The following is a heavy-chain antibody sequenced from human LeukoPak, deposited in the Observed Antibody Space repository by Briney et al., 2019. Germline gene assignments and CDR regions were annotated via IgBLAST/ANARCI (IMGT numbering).Heavy chain of an antibody. CDR2: IYYSGST. V-gene: IGHV4-31*03. CDR3: ARDEGGSGQNWFDP. CDR1: GGSISSGGYY. J-gene: IGHJ5*02. Sequence: PSETLSLTCTVSGGSISSGGYYWSWIRQHPGKGLEWIGYIYYSGSTYYNPSLKSRVTISVDTSKSQFSLKLSSVTAADTAVYYCARDEGGSGQNWFDPWGQGTLVTVSS. D-gene: IGHD3-10*01.